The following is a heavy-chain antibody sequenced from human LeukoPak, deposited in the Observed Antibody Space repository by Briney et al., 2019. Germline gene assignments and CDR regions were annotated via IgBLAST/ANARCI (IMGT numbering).Heavy chain of an antibody. Sequence: SETLSLTCTVSGGSISSSSYYWGWIRQPPGKGLEWIGSIYYSGSTYYNPSLKSRVTISVDTSKNQFSLKLSSVTAADTAVYYCARGRAVAGTERAEYFQHWGQGPLVTVSS. CDR3: ARGRAVAGTERAEYFQH. D-gene: IGHD6-19*01. V-gene: IGHV4-39*07. CDR1: GGSISSSSYY. J-gene: IGHJ1*01. CDR2: IYYSGST.